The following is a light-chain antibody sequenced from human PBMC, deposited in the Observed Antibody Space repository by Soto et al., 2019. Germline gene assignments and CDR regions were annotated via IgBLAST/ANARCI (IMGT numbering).Light chain of an antibody. CDR3: QQRSNWAYT. J-gene: IGKJ2*01. CDR1: QSVSSY. Sequence: EIVLTQSPVTLSLSPRERATLSCRASQSVSSYLSWYQQKPGQAPRLLIYDASKRATGIPARFSGSGSGTDFTLTISSLEPEDFAVYYCQQRSNWAYTFGQGTKLEIK. V-gene: IGKV3-11*01. CDR2: DAS.